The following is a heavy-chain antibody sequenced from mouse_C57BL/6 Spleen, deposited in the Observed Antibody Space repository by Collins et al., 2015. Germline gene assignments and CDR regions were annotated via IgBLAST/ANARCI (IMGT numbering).Heavy chain of an antibody. D-gene: IGHD2-1*01. CDR1: GYSITSGYD. J-gene: IGHJ2*01. V-gene: IGHV3-1*01. Sequence: DVQLQESGPGMVKPSQSLSLTCTVTGYSITSGYDWHWIRHFPGNKLEWMGYISYSGSTNYNPSLKSRISITHDTSKNHFFLKLNSVTTEDTATYYCARGVTSLLFDYWGQGTTLTVSS. CDR2: ISYSGST. CDR3: ARGVTSLLFDY.